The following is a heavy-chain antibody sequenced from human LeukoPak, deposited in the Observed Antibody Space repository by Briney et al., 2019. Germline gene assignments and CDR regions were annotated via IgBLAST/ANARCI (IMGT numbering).Heavy chain of an antibody. CDR2: ISASGSST. D-gene: IGHD5/OR15-5a*01. CDR1: GFTFSSSS. J-gene: IGHJ5*02. V-gene: IGHV3-23*01. CDR3: VMASVS. Sequence: PGGSLRLSCAASGFTFSSSSMGWVRQAPGKGLEWVSGISASGSSTYYADSVKGRFTISRDNSTKTLYLQMHSLRAEDTAQYYCVMASVSWGQGILVAVSS.